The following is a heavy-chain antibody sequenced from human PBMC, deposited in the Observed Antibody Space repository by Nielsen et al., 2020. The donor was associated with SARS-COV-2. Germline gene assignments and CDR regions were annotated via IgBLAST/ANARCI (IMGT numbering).Heavy chain of an antibody. CDR1: GFTFRNYW. J-gene: IGHJ4*02. D-gene: IGHD2-21*01. CDR2: IQQDGSEK. V-gene: IGHV3-7*01. Sequence: GGSLRLSCAAPGFTFRNYWMSWVRQAPGKGLEWLANIQQDGSEKNYVDSVKGRFTISRDNAKNSLYLEMNSLRAEDTAVYYCARYSGAYWGQGTLVTVSS. CDR3: ARYSGAY.